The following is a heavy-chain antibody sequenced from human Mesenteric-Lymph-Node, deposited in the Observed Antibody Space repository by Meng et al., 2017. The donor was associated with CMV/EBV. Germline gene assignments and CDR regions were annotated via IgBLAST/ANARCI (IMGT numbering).Heavy chain of an antibody. D-gene: IGHD2/OR15-2a*01. Sequence: SSNSGPSYWNWVRQRPGEGLEWIGYIFYRGSTYYNLSLRRRVSMSTDTSKTQFFLELRSVTPADTAVYYCARGIRIRGSTTSFSFDSWSRGTLVTVSS. CDR3: ARGIRIRGSTTSFSFDS. J-gene: IGHJ4*02. V-gene: IGHV4-30-4*01. CDR2: IFYRGST. CDR1: SSNSGPSY.